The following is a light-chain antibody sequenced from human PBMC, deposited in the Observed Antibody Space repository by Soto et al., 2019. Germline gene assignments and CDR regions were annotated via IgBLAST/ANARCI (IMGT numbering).Light chain of an antibody. J-gene: IGKJ1*01. CDR1: QGISSY. Sequence: MTQSPVTLSVSPGERATLSCRASQGISSYLAWYQQKPGKAPELLIYAASTLQSGVPSRFSGSGSGTDFTLTISCLQSEDFEPYYCQQYYSFPRTFGQGTKVDIK. V-gene: IGKV1D-8*01. CDR2: AAS. CDR3: QQYYSFPRT.